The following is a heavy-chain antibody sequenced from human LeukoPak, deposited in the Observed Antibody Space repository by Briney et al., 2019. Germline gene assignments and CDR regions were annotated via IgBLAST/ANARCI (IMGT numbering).Heavy chain of an antibody. J-gene: IGHJ3*02. CDR3: ARDVVTPGPGAFDI. CDR1: GFTFSSYN. V-gene: IGHV3-21*01. D-gene: IGHD4-23*01. Sequence: GGSLRLSCAASGFTFSSYNMNWVRQAPGKGLEWVSSISSSSSYIYYADSVKGRFTISRDNAKNSLYLQMNSLRAEDTAVYYCARDVVTPGPGAFDIWGQGTMVTVSS. CDR2: ISSSSSYI.